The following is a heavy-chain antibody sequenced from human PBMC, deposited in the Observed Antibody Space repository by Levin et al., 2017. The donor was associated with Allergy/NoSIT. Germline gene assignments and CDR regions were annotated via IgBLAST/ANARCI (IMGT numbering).Heavy chain of an antibody. CDR2: ISSFNGNT. V-gene: IGHV1-18*01. Sequence: ASVKVSCKASGYTFTSHGISWVRQAPGQGLEWMGWISSFNGNTKYTQKFQGRITMTTDTSTTTAYMELRSLRADDKAVYYCARDLVTNYYLYYGMDVWGQGTTVTVSS. CDR3: ARDLVTNYYLYYGMDV. CDR1: GYTFTSHG. J-gene: IGHJ6*02.